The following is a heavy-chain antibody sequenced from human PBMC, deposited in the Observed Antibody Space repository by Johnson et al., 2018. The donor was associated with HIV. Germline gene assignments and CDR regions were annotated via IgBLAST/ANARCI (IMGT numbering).Heavy chain of an antibody. CDR1: GFTFSSYG. J-gene: IGHJ3*02. CDR2: ISYDGSDK. CDR3: VRGSRYTHGYVDVFLLQAFDI. V-gene: IGHV3-30*03. Sequence: HVQLVESGGGVVQPGRSLRLSCAASGFTFSSYGMHWVRQAPAKGLEWVAFISYDGSDKYYADSVKGRLTISRDSSKNTLYLEMNSLRAEDTAVFYCVRGSRYTHGYVDVFLLQAFDIWGQGTVVTVSS. D-gene: IGHD3-10*02.